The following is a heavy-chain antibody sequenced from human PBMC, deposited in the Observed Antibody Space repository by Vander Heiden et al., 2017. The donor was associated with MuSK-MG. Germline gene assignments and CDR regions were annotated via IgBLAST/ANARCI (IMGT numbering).Heavy chain of an antibody. J-gene: IGHJ4*02. Sequence: EVQLLESGGGLVQPGGSLRRSCAASGLTFRSYALSWVRQAPGKGLEWVSAISGSGGSKYYADSVKGRFTISRDNSKNTLYLQMNSLRAEDTAVYYCAKTYDSSGYWGQGTLVTVSS. CDR1: GLTFRSYA. D-gene: IGHD3-22*01. CDR3: AKTYDSSGY. V-gene: IGHV3-23*01. CDR2: ISGSGGSK.